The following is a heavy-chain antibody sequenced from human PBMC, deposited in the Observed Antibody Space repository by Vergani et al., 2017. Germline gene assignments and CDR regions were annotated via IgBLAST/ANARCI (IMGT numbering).Heavy chain of an antibody. V-gene: IGHV4-39*07. J-gene: IGHJ3*02. CDR2: IYYSGST. CDR3: ARETCSSTSCLYLGVAFDI. D-gene: IGHD2-2*01. Sequence: QLQLQESGPGLVKPSETLSLTCTVSGGSISSSSYYWGWIRQPPGKGLEWIGHIYYSGSTYYKSSLKSRVTISVDTSNNQFSLKLRSVTAADTAVYYCARETCSSTSCLYLGVAFDIWGQGTMVTVSS. CDR1: GGSISSSSYY.